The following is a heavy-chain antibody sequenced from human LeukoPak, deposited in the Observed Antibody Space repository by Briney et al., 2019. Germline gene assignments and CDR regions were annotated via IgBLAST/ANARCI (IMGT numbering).Heavy chain of an antibody. CDR2: ISYDGSNK. D-gene: IGHD6-13*01. CDR1: GFTFSSYG. CDR3: AKDRYSGLNTIDY. Sequence: GRSLRLSCAASGFTFSSYGMHWVRQAPGKGLEWVAVISYDGSNKYYADSVKGRFTISRDNSKSTLYLQMNSLRAEDTAVYYCAKDRYSGLNTIDYWGQGTLVTASS. V-gene: IGHV3-30*18. J-gene: IGHJ4*02.